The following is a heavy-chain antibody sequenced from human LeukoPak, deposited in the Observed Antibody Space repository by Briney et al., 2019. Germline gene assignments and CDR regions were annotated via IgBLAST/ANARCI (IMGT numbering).Heavy chain of an antibody. CDR2: LSPSGST. J-gene: IGHJ4*02. CDR3: ARDPNSAL. Sequence: SGTLSLTCTVSGGSISTSYWSWIRQPAGKGLEWIGRLSPSGSTNYNPSLKSRVTMSVDTSNNQLALELRSVTAADTAVYYCARDPNSALWGQGTLVTVSS. D-gene: IGHD4-23*01. V-gene: IGHV4-4*07. CDR1: GGSISTSY.